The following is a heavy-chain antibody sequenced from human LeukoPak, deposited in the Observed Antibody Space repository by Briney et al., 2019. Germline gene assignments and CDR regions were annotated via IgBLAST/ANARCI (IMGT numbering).Heavy chain of an antibody. Sequence: GGSLRLSCAASGFTFSSYWMSWVRQAPGKGLEWVANIKQDGSEKYYVDSVKGRFTISRDNAKNSLYLQMNSLRAEDTAVYYCARELRYFDWLSSWNDYWGQGTLVTVSS. D-gene: IGHD3-9*01. CDR1: GFTFSSYW. CDR3: ARELRYFDWLSSWNDY. V-gene: IGHV3-7*01. J-gene: IGHJ4*02. CDR2: IKQDGSEK.